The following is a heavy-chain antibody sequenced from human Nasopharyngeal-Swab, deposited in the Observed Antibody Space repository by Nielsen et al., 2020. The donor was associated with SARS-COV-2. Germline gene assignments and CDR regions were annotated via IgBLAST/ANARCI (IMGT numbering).Heavy chain of an antibody. CDR1: GGTFSSYA. CDR3: ARGIDDIAARPYYYYGMDV. CDR2: IIPIFGTA. Sequence: SVQISCKASGGTFSSYAISWLRQAPGPGLEWMGGIIPIFGTANYAQTLQGRVTITANESTSTAYMELSSLRSEDTAVYYCARGIDDIAARPYYYYGMDVWGQGTTVTVSS. D-gene: IGHD6-6*01. V-gene: IGHV1-69*01. J-gene: IGHJ6*02.